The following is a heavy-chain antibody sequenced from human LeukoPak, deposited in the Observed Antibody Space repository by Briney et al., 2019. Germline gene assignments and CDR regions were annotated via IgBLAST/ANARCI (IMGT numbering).Heavy chain of an antibody. D-gene: IGHD6-19*01. CDR1: GYTFTGYC. Sequence: ASVKISCKASGYTFTGYCMHWVRQAPGQGLEWMGWINPKSGGTNYAQKFQGRVTVTRDTSISTTYMELSRLRSDDTAVYYCARDLGISGWYAPPLGYFDYWGQGTLVTVSS. J-gene: IGHJ4*02. V-gene: IGHV1-2*02. CDR2: INPKSGGT. CDR3: ARDLGISGWYAPPLGYFDY.